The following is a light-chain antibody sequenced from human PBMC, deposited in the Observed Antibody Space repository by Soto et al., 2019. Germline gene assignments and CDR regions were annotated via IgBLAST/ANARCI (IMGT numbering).Light chain of an antibody. J-gene: IGKJ1*01. CDR2: DAS. Sequence: DIQMTQSPSTLSAPVGDNITITCRASQSLSSYLAWYQQKPGRAPKLLIFDASSLERGVPSRFSGSGSGTKFTLTIASLQPDDFATYYCQQYETFSGTFGPGTKVDIK. CDR1: QSLSSY. V-gene: IGKV1-5*01. CDR3: QQYETFSGT.